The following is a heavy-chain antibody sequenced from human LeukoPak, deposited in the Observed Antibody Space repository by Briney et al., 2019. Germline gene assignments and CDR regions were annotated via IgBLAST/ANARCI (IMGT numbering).Heavy chain of an antibody. CDR2: IYYSGST. Sequence: SETLSLTCTVSGGSISSYYWSWIRQPPGKGLEWIGYIYYSGSTNYNPSLKSRVTISVGTSKNQFSLKLSSVTAADTAVYYCARGCGGDCYYYYYYGMDVWGQGTTVTVSS. CDR3: ARGCGGDCYYYYYYGMDV. CDR1: GGSISSYY. J-gene: IGHJ6*02. D-gene: IGHD2-21*02. V-gene: IGHV4-59*01.